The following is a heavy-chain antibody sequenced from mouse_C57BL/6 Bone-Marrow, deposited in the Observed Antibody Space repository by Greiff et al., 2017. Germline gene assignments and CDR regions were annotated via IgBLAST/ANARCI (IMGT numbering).Heavy chain of an antibody. Sequence: VQLQQSGPELVKPGASVKISCKASGYTFTDYYMNWVKQSHGKSLEWIGDINPNNGGTSYNQKFKGKATLTVDKSSSTAYMELRSLTSEDSAVYYCARTLLWYLAYWGQGTLVTVSA. D-gene: IGHD2-10*01. CDR2: INPNNGGT. V-gene: IGHV1-26*01. CDR1: GYTFTDYY. CDR3: ARTLLWYLAY. J-gene: IGHJ3*01.